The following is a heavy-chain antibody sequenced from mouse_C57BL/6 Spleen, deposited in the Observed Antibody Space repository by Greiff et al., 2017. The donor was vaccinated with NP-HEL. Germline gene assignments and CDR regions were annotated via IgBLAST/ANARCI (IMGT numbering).Heavy chain of an antibody. V-gene: IGHV1-26*01. Sequence: EVQLQQSGPELVKPGASVKISCKASGYTFTDYYMNWVKQSHGKSLEWIGDINPNNGGTSYNQEFKGKATLTVDKSSSTAYMELRSLTSEDSAVYYCARGPTVVADYYYFDYWGQGTTLTVSS. J-gene: IGHJ2*01. D-gene: IGHD1-1*01. CDR2: INPNNGGT. CDR1: GYTFTDYY. CDR3: ARGPTVVADYYYFDY.